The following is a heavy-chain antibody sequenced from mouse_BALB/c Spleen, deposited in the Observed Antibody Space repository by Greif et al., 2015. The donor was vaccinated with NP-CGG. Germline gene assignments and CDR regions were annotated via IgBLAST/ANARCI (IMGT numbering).Heavy chain of an antibody. V-gene: IGHV1S81*02. CDR2: INPSNGRT. CDR1: GYTFTSYW. D-gene: IGHD2-3*01. CDR3: AIYDGYYYYAMDY. J-gene: IGHJ4*01. Sequence: VQRVESGAELVKPGASVELSCKASGYTFTSYWMHWVKQRPGQGLEWIGEINPSNGRTNYNEKFKSKATLTVDKSSSTAYMQLSSLTSEDSAVYYCAIYDGYYYYAMDYWGQGTSVTVSS.